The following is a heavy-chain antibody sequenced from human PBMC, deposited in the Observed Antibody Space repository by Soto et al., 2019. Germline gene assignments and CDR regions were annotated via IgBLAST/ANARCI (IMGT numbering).Heavy chain of an antibody. V-gene: IGHV4-39*01. CDR1: GDSVISDHYY. J-gene: IGHJ4*02. CDR3: ARQGGNTFES. Sequence: HLQLQESGPGLVKPSETLSLSCTVSGDSVISDHYYWAWVRQPPGKGLEWIGNVNYRGNSYQNPSLKSRVTITVATSTNRVSLTLTSVTAADTSVYSCARQGGNTFESRGQGTLGTVSS. CDR2: VNYRGNS. D-gene: IGHD3-16*01.